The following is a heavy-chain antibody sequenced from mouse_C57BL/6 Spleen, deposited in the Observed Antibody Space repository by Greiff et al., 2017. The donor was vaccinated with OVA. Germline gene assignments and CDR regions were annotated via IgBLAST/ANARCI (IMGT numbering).Heavy chain of an antibody. V-gene: IGHV1-82*01. CDR1: GYAFSSSW. CDR3: ARDGSSLWFAY. D-gene: IGHD1-1*01. J-gene: IGHJ3*01. Sequence: QVQLQQSGPELVKPGASVKISCKASGYAFSSSWMNWVKQRPGKGLEWIGRIYPGDGDTNYNGKFKGKATLTADKSSSTAYMQLSSLTSEDSAVDFCARDGSSLWFAYWGQGTLVTVAA. CDR2: IYPGDGDT.